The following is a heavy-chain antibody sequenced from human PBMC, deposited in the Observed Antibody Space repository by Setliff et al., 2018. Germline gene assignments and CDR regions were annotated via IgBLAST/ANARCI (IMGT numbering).Heavy chain of an antibody. V-gene: IGHV3-15*01. CDR2: SKGQSDVGAT. CDR1: GFTFNKAW. J-gene: IGHJ3*01. Sequence: PGESLKISCTASGFTFNKAWMSWVRQAPGKGLEWVGRSKGQSDVGATDYSAPVEGRFTLSRDDSKSTFFLQMSTLKTEDTAIYYCTYASKEHAFDFWGQGTMVTVSS. D-gene: IGHD1-26*01. CDR3: TYASKEHAFDF.